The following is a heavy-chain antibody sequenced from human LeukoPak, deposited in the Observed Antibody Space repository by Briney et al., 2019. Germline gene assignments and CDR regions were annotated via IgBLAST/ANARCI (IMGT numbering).Heavy chain of an antibody. CDR3: ASHGDGSPYHCDY. J-gene: IGHJ4*02. CDR2: INHSGST. V-gene: IGHV4-34*01. D-gene: IGHD5-24*01. Sequence: SETLSLTFAVTGGSFIGYYLSWIRQPPGQGLEWIGEINHSGSTNYNPSLKSRVTISIDTSKNQFSLNLSSVTAADTAVYYCASHGDGSPYHCDYWGQGTLVTVTS. CDR1: GGSFIGYY.